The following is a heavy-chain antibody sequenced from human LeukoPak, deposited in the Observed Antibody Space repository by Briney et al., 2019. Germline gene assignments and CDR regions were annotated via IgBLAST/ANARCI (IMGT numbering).Heavy chain of an antibody. CDR3: ARRIAAAPLHFDY. Sequence: RASVKVSCKASGGTFSSYAISWVRQAPGQGLEWMGGIIPIFGTANYAQKFQGRVTITADESTSTAYMELSSLRSEDTAVYYCARRIAAAPLHFDYWGQGTLVTVSS. J-gene: IGHJ4*02. V-gene: IGHV1-69*13. D-gene: IGHD6-13*01. CDR2: IIPIFGTA. CDR1: GGTFSSYA.